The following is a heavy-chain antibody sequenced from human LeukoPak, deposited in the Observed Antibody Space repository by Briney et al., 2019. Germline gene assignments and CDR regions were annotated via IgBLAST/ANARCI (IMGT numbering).Heavy chain of an antibody. CDR3: ARDEYSSSSNWFDP. CDR2: INPNSGGT. CDR1: GYTFTGYY. V-gene: IGHV1-2*02. J-gene: IGHJ5*02. Sequence: ASVKVSCKASGYTFTGYYMHWVRQAPGQGLEWMGWINPNSGGTNYAQKFRGRVTMTRDTSISTAYMELSRLRSDDTAVYYCARDEYSSSSNWFDPWGQGTLVTVSS. D-gene: IGHD6-6*01.